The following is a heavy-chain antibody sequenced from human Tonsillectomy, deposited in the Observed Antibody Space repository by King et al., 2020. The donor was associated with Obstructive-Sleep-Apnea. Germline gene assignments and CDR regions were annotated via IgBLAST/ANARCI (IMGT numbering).Heavy chain of an antibody. CDR2: TSGSGDTT. J-gene: IGHJ4*02. Sequence: QLVQSGGGLVQPGGSLRLSCVASGFTFSSYAMSWVRQAPGKGLEWISTTSGSGDTTYYADSVKGRFTISRDNSKNTVSLHMNSLRADDTAVSYCAKDEEKESVAGTGAWGQGTLVSVFS. CDR1: GFTFSSYA. CDR3: AKDEEKESVAGTGA. V-gene: IGHV3-23*04. D-gene: IGHD6-19*01.